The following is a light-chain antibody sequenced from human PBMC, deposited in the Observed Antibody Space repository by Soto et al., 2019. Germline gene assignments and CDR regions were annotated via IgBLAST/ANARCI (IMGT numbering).Light chain of an antibody. Sequence: DIQMTQSPSSLSASVGGRVTITCRASQSITLYLNWYQQKPGKAPKLLISAASSLQTGVPSRFSGSGSGTHFTLTISSLQPEDFATYYCQQSYSTPYTFGQGTKLEIK. CDR2: AAS. J-gene: IGKJ2*01. V-gene: IGKV1-39*01. CDR1: QSITLY. CDR3: QQSYSTPYT.